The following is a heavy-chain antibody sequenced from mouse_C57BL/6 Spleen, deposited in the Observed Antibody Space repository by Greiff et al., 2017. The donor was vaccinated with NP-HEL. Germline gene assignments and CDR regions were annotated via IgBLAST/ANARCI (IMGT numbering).Heavy chain of an antibody. Sequence: EVQLQESGPGLVKPSQSLSLTCSVTGYSITSGYYWNWIRQFPGNKLEWMGYISYDGSNNYNPSLKNRISITRDTSKNQFFLKLNSLTTEDTATYYCARDLDDGGYYGAYWGQGTLVTVSA. D-gene: IGHD1-1*01. J-gene: IGHJ3*01. CDR3: ARDLDDGGYYGAY. CDR1: GYSITSGYY. V-gene: IGHV3-6*01. CDR2: ISYDGSN.